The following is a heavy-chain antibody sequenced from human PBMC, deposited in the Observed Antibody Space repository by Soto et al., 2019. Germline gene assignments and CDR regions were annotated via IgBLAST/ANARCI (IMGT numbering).Heavy chain of an antibody. CDR3: ARDPLPHGSTFDY. D-gene: IGHD3-10*01. J-gene: IGHJ4*02. Sequence: GGSLRLSCAASGFTFSDYYMSWIRQPPGKGLEWISYITSSGGTIYYADSVKGRFTISRDNAKNSLYLQMNGLRAEDTAVYYCARDPLPHGSTFDYWGQGTLVTVSS. CDR1: GFTFSDYY. V-gene: IGHV3-11*01. CDR2: ITSSGGTI.